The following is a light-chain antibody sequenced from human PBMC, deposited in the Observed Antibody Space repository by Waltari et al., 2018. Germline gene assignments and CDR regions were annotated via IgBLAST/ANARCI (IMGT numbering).Light chain of an antibody. J-gene: IGKJ2*01. V-gene: IGKV3-20*01. CDR1: QSLTKRY. CDR2: GAS. CDR3: QQYGSSVLYT. Sequence: VLKQSPGTLPLSPGDRATLSCRSSQSLTKRYLAWYQQKPGQAPRLLIDGASSRAAAIPDRFSGSGSGTDFTLTISGLEPEDFAVYYCQQYGSSVLYTFGQGTKLEIK.